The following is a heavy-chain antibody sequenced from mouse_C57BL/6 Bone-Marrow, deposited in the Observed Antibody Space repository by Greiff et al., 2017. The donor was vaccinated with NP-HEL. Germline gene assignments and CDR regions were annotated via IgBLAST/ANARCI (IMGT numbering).Heavy chain of an antibody. D-gene: IGHD1-1*01. Sequence: VQLQQSGPELVKPGASVKISCKASGYSFTGYYMNWVKQSPEKSLQWIGEINPSTGGTTYNQKFKAKATLTVDKSSSTAYMQLKSLTSEDSAVYYCARRGLLQDLDYWGQGTTLTVSS. CDR2: INPSTGGT. CDR1: GYSFTGYY. J-gene: IGHJ2*01. CDR3: ARRGLLQDLDY. V-gene: IGHV1-42*01.